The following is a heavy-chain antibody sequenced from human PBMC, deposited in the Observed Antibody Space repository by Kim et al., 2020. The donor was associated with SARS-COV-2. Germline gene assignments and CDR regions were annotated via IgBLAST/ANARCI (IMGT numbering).Heavy chain of an antibody. Sequence: GGSLRLSCAASGFTFSSYSMNWVRQAPGKGLEWVSSISSSSYIYYSDAVKGRFTISRDNANNSLYLQMNSLRAEDTAVYYCSRDLVRVEVPFDYWGQGTLVTVSS. V-gene: IGHV3-21*01. CDR3: SRDLVRVEVPFDY. J-gene: IGHJ4*02. CDR1: GFTFSSYS. D-gene: IGHD2-8*02. CDR2: ISSSSYI.